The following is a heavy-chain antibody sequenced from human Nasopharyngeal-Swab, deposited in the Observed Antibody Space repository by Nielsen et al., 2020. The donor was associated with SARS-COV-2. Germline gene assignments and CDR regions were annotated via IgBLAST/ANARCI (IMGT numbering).Heavy chain of an antibody. CDR3: ATTVNYGSGSYYNSRHNWFSP. V-gene: IGHV1-24*01. J-gene: IGHJ5*02. CDR1: GYTLTELS. D-gene: IGHD3-10*01. Sequence: ASVKVSCKVSGYTLTELSMHWVRQAPGKGLEWMGGFDPEDGETIYAQKFQGRVTMTEDTSTDTAYMELSSLRSEDTAVYYCATTVNYGSGSYYNSRHNWFSPWGQGTLVTVSS. CDR2: FDPEDGET.